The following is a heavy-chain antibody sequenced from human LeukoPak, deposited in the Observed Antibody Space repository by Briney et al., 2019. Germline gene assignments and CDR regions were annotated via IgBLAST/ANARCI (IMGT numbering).Heavy chain of an antibody. CDR3: AKDPTRFTDRSILVDY. CDR2: IRYDGSNK. V-gene: IGHV3-30*02. CDR1: GFTFSSYG. Sequence: GGSLRLSCAASGFTFSSYGMDWVRQAPGKGLEWVAFIRYDGSNKYYADSVKGRFTISRDNSKNTLYLQMNSLRAEDTAVYYCAKDPTRFTDRSILVDYWGQGTLVTVSS. J-gene: IGHJ4*02. D-gene: IGHD3-3*01.